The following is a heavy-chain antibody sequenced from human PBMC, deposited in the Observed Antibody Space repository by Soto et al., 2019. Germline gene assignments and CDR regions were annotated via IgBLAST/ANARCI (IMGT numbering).Heavy chain of an antibody. CDR1: VFTFSSYE. J-gene: IGHJ4*02. D-gene: IGHD3-10*01. CDR3: ARDGVSGSYVDY. CDR2: ISSSGSGI. V-gene: IGHV3-48*03. Sequence: PGGSLRLSCAASVFTFSSYEMNWVRQTPGKGLEWVSYISSSGSGIYYADSVKGRFTISRDNAQNSLYLQMNSLRAEDTAVYYCARDGVSGSYVDYWGQGTLVTVSS.